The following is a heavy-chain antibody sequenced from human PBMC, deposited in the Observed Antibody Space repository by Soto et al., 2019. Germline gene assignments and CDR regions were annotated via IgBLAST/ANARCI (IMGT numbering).Heavy chain of an antibody. V-gene: IGHV4-59*08. J-gene: IGHJ6*03. Sequence: SETLSLTCTVSGGSISSYYWSWIRQPPGKGLEWIGYIYYSGSTNYNPSLKSRVTIPVDTSKNQFSLKLSSVTAADTAVYYGARRVGVAGPYEYYYYYMDVWGKGTTVTVSS. CDR1: GGSISSYY. CDR2: IYYSGST. D-gene: IGHD3-3*01. CDR3: ARRVGVAGPYEYYYYYMDV.